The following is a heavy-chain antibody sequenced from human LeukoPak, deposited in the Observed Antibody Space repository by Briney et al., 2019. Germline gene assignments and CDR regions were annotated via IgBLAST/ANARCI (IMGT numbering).Heavy chain of an antibody. D-gene: IGHD3-9*01. J-gene: IGHJ4*02. CDR3: ANGYDIFRY. Sequence: GGSLRLSCTVSGFTFSSYWMTWVRQAPGKGLEWVANIRQDESEKYYADSVKGRFTISRDNAKNTLYLQMNSLRAEDTAVYYCANGYDIFRYWGQGTLVTVSS. V-gene: IGHV3-7*03. CDR1: GFTFSSYW. CDR2: IRQDESEK.